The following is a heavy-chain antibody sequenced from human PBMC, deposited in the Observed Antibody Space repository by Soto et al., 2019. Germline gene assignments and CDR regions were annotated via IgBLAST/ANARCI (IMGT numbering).Heavy chain of an antibody. J-gene: IGHJ4*02. V-gene: IGHV1-18*01. CDR2: ISAYNGNT. CDR1: GYTFSSYA. Sequence: ASVKVSCKASGYTFSSYASIWMRQAPGQGLEWMGWISAYNGNTNYAQKLQGRVTMTTDTSTSTAYMELRSLRSDDTAVYYCARDPPPPDYWGQGTLVTVSS. CDR3: ARDPPPPDY.